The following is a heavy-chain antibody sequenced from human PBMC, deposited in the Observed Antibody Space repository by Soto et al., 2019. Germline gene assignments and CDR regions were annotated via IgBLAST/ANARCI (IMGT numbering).Heavy chain of an antibody. CDR3: ARVCGRPSCPYYFDC. J-gene: IGHJ4*02. CDR1: GFTFSTYW. D-gene: IGHD2-2*01. V-gene: IGHV3-7*01. CDR2: IRQDGSEK. Sequence: EVQLVESGGVLVQPGGSLSLSCAASGFTFSTYWMSWVRQAPGKGLEWVATIRQDGSEKHCVDSVKGRFTISRDNAKNSLSLQMNSLRAEDTAVYYCARVCGRPSCPYYFDCWGQGTLVTVSS.